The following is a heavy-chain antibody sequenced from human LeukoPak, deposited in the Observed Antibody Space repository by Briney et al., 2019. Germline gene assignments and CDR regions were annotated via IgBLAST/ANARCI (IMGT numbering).Heavy chain of an antibody. V-gene: IGHV1-46*01. Sequence: ASVKVSCKASGYTFTSNYIHWVRQAPGQGLEWMGMIYPRDGSTSYAQEFQGRVTVTRDTSTSAVHMELSGLRSEDTAVYYCARDQEGFDYWGQGTLVTVSS. CDR2: IYPRDGST. J-gene: IGHJ4*02. CDR3: ARDQEGFDY. CDR1: GYTFTSNY.